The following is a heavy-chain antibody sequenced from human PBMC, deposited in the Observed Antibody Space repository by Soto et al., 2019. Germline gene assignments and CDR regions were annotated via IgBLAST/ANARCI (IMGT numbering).Heavy chain of an antibody. D-gene: IGHD3-16*01. CDR3: ARDGGHGDYDY. CDR1: GGSISSSNW. V-gene: IGHV4-4*02. Sequence: SETLSLTCGVSGGSISSSNWWNWVRQPPGKGLEWIGEIYPSGSTNYNPSLKSRVTISLDKSTNQFSLQLTSVTAADTAVYYCARDGGHGDYDYWGQGTLVTVSS. CDR2: IYPSGST. J-gene: IGHJ4*02.